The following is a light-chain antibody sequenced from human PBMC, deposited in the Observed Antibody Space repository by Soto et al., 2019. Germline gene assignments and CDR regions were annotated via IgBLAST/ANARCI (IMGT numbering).Light chain of an antibody. CDR3: QHYSSFYPRT. Sequence: DIQMTQSPSTLSASVVDRVTMTCRAIQSISRWLAWYQQNPGKAPKLLIYEASSLETGVPSRFSGSGSGTEFTLTISSRQPDDFATYYCQHYSSFYPRTFGQGTKVEIK. V-gene: IGKV1-5*03. CDR1: QSISRW. CDR2: EAS. J-gene: IGKJ1*01.